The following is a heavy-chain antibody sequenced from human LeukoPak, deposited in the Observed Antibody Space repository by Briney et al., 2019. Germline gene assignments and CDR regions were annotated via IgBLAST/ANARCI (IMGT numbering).Heavy chain of an antibody. CDR2: ITGSGGST. Sequence: GGSLRLSCTGSGFAFGNYGMTWVRQAPGKGLEWVSAITGSGGSTRYTDSVTGRFTISRDNSKNTLFLQMNSLGAEDTAVYYCAKDPNGDYLGAFDFWGPGTLVTVSS. CDR1: GFAFGNYG. J-gene: IGHJ3*01. CDR3: AKDPNGDYLGAFDF. V-gene: IGHV3-23*01. D-gene: IGHD4-17*01.